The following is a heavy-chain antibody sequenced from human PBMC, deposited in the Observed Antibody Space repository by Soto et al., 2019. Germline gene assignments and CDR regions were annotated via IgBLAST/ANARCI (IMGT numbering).Heavy chain of an antibody. D-gene: IGHD5-12*01. CDR1: GYTFLNYD. CDR2: ISISKGKT. Sequence: QVQLVQSGAEVKRPGASVKVSCKASGYTFLNYDVAWVRRAPGQGLEWLGWISISKGKTYYEQRLQGGVTRTTDTATTTAYMEVTSLSSDDTAVYFCGRKGYIGNFGLDVWGQGTTVTVSS. CDR3: GRKGYIGNFGLDV. V-gene: IGHV1-18*01. J-gene: IGHJ6*02.